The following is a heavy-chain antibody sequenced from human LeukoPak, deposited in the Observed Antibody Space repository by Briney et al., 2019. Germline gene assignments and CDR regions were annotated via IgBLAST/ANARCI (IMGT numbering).Heavy chain of an antibody. Sequence: GGSLRLSCAASGFTFDDYAMHWVRQAPGKGLEWVSGVTWNSGSIDYADSVKGRFTISRDNAKNSLYLQMNSLRDEDTAVYYCARGGPYYYDSSDAVDVWGQGTTVTVSS. J-gene: IGHJ6*02. CDR3: ARGGPYYYDSSDAVDV. D-gene: IGHD3-22*01. V-gene: IGHV3-9*01. CDR1: GFTFDDYA. CDR2: VTWNSGSI.